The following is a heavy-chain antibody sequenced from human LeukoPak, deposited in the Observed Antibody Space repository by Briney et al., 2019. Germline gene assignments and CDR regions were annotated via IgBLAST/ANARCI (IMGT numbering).Heavy chain of an antibody. V-gene: IGHV3-23*01. CDR1: GFTFSNYA. CDR2: ISGSGGST. J-gene: IGHJ4*02. D-gene: IGHD1-26*01. Sequence: PGGSLRLSCAASGFTFSNYAMTWVRQESGKGLEWVSAISGSGGSTYYAETVKGRFTISRDNSKNTLSLQMDSLRAEDTAVYYCAKSHVGSYYGTYFEYWGQGTLVTVSS. CDR3: AKSHVGSYYGTYFEY.